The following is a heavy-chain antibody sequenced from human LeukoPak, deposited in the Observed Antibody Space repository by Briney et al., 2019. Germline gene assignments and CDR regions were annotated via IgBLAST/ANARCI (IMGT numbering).Heavy chain of an antibody. D-gene: IGHD4-17*01. CDR1: GGSISSGGYS. CDR2: IYHSGST. V-gene: IGHV4-30-2*01. CDR3: ARGFAGATVTTFDY. J-gene: IGHJ4*02. Sequence: PSETLSLTCAVSGGSISSGGYSWSWIRQPPGKGLEWIGYIYHSGSTYYNPSLKSRVTISVDRSKNQFSLKLSSETAADTAVYYCARGFAGATVTTFDYWGQGTLVTVSS.